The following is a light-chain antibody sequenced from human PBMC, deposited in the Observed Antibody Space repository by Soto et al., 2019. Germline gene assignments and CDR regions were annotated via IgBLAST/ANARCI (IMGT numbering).Light chain of an antibody. Sequence: EVVMTQSPATVSVSPGEGVTLSCRASQTISNDLAWYQQKPGQAPRLLIYGASTRATGVPARFSGGGSGTEVTLNSSSLQSEDFAFYYCQQNNKWPPVTFGGGTKVEIK. CDR3: QQNNKWPPVT. V-gene: IGKV3-15*01. J-gene: IGKJ4*01. CDR2: GAS. CDR1: QTISND.